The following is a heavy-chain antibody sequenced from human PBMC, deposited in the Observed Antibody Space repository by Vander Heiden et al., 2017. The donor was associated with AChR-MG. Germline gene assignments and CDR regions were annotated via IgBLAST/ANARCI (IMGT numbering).Heavy chain of an antibody. CDR3: AIFLRRYSSSPYFFDY. J-gene: IGHJ4*02. Sequence: QVQLQQWGAGLLKPSETLSLTCAVYGGSFSGYYWSWIRQPPGKGLEWIGEINHSGSTKYNPSLKSRVTISVDTSKNQCSLKLSSVTAADTAVYYCAIFLRRYSSSPYFFDYWGQGTLVTVSS. CDR2: INHSGST. D-gene: IGHD6-6*01. V-gene: IGHV4-34*01. CDR1: GGSFSGYY.